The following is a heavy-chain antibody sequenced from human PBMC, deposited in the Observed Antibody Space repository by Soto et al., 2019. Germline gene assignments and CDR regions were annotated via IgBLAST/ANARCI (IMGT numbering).Heavy chain of an antibody. D-gene: IGHD3-9*01. V-gene: IGHV5-51*01. J-gene: IGHJ4*02. CDR1: GYSFSSYW. CDR3: ARHLRARPFDY. CDR2: IYSGDSET. Sequence: GESLKISCQGSGYSFSSYWIGWVRQMPGKGLEWMGIIYSGDSETRYSPSFQGQVTISVDRSISTAYLEWSSLRASDTAMYYCARHLRARPFDYWGQGTRVTVSS.